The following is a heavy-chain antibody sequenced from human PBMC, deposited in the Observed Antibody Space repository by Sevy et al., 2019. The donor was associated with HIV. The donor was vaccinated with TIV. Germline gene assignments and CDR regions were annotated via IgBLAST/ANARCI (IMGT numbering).Heavy chain of an antibody. CDR2: ISYDGSNK. CDR3: AKDAQSYYDFWIGYPLPHFDY. V-gene: IGHV3-30*18. Sequence: GGSLRLSCAASGFTFSSYGMHWVRQAPGKGLEWVAVISYDGSNKYYADSVKGRFTISRDNSKNTLYLQMNSLRAEDTAVYYCAKDAQSYYDFWIGYPLPHFDYWGQGTLVTVSS. CDR1: GFTFSSYG. J-gene: IGHJ4*02. D-gene: IGHD3-3*01.